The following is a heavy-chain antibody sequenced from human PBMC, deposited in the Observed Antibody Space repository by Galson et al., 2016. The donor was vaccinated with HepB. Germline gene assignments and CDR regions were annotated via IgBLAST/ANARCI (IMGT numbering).Heavy chain of an antibody. CDR1: GYTFVGFG. Sequence: SVKVSCKASGYTFVGFGITWVRQAPGQGLEWMGWMNPDSGDTDYAQKFQGRVTMTRNTSISKAYMELRGRRSDDTGVYYCARVGDNRDQDAFDIWGHGTMVTVSS. CDR2: MNPDSGDT. J-gene: IGHJ3*02. CDR3: ARVGDNRDQDAFDI. V-gene: IGHV1-8*02. D-gene: IGHD1-26*01.